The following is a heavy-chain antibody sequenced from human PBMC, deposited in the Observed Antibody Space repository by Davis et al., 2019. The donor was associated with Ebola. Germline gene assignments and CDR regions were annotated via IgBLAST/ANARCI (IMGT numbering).Heavy chain of an antibody. CDR3: ARVVTMVRGGWFDP. Sequence: AASVKVSCKASGYTFTSYGISWVRQAPGQGLEWMGWISAYNGNTNYAQKLQGRVTMTTDTSASTAYMELRSLRSDDTAVYYCARVVTMVRGGWFDPWGQGTLVTVSS. CDR1: GYTFTSYG. V-gene: IGHV1-18*01. J-gene: IGHJ5*02. CDR2: ISAYNGNT. D-gene: IGHD3-10*01.